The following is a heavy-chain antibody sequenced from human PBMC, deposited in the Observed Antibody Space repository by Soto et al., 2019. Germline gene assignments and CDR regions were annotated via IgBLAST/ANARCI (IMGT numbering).Heavy chain of an antibody. CDR3: ARDRQYDILTGYPADYYYYMDV. D-gene: IGHD3-9*01. J-gene: IGHJ6*03. CDR2: IWYDGSNK. CDR1: GFTFSSYG. Sequence: GGSLRLSCAASGFTFSSYGMHWVRQAPGKGLEWVAVIWYDGSNKYYADSVKGRFTSSRDNSKNTLYLQMNSLRAEDTAVYYCARDRQYDILTGYPADYYYYMDVWGKGTTVTVSS. V-gene: IGHV3-33*01.